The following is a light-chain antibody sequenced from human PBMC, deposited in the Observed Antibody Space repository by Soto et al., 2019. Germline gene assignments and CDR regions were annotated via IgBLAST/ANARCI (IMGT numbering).Light chain of an antibody. Sequence: QSALTQPPSASGSPGQSVTISCTGTSSDVGGYNYVSWYQQHPGKAPKLMIYDVSNRPSGVSNRFSGSKSGNTASLTISGLQAEDEADYYCSSYRSSSSYVFGTGTKVTVL. J-gene: IGLJ1*01. CDR3: SSYRSSSSYV. V-gene: IGLV2-14*01. CDR1: SSDVGGYNY. CDR2: DVS.